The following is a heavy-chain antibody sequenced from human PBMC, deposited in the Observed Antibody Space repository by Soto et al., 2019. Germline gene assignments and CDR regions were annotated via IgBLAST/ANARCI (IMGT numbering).Heavy chain of an antibody. CDR3: TTNLVVGDVLDI. CDR1: GFTFSNVW. V-gene: IGHV3-15*01. CDR2: IKSKTDAGTT. D-gene: IGHD2-8*02. Sequence: EVQLVESGGGLVKPGGSLRLSCAASGFTFSNVWMSWVRQAPGTGLEWVGHIKSKTDAGTTDYAAPVKGRFTISRDDSNNTLYLQMDSLKIEDTAVYYCTTNLVVGDVLDIWGQGTMVTVSS. J-gene: IGHJ3*02.